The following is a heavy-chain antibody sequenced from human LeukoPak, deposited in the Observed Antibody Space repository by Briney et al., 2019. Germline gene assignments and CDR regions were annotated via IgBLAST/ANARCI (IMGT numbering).Heavy chain of an antibody. CDR3: AKDFRGYGRMIDY. V-gene: IGHV3-23*01. CDR2: ISDSGGSV. Sequence: GGSLRLSCAASGFTFSDYAMSWVRQAPGKGLEWVSVISDSGGSVYYADSVKRRFTIFRDNSKNTVDLRMNSLRVEDTAVYYCAKDFRGYGRMIDYWGQGTLVTVSS. D-gene: IGHD5-18*01. CDR1: GFTFSDYA. J-gene: IGHJ4*02.